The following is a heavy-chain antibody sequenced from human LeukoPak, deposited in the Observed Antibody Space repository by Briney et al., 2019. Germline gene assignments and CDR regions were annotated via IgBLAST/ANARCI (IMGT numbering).Heavy chain of an antibody. V-gene: IGHV3-23*01. D-gene: IGHD4-23*01. J-gene: IGHJ6*02. CDR2: ISGSGGST. Sequence: TGGSLRLSCAASGFTFSSYAMSWVRQAPGKGLEWVSAISGSGGSTYYADSVKGRFTISRDNSKNTLYLQMNSLRAEDTAVYYCAKDLIVVTPSNYYYGMDVWGQGTTVTVSS. CDR3: AKDLIVVTPSNYYYGMDV. CDR1: GFTFSSYA.